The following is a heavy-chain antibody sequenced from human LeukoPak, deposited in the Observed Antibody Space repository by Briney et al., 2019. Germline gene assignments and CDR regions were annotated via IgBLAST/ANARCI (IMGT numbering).Heavy chain of an antibody. CDR1: GYTFTSYD. CDR2: MNPNSGNT. CDR3: ARKRIGTMVRGNWFDP. Sequence: WASVKVSCKASGYTFTSYDINWVRQATGQGLEWMGWMNPNSGNTGYAQKFQGRVTMTRNTSISTAYMELSSLRSEDTAVYYCARKRIGTMVRGNWFDPWGQGTLVTVSS. V-gene: IGHV1-8*01. J-gene: IGHJ5*02. D-gene: IGHD3-10*01.